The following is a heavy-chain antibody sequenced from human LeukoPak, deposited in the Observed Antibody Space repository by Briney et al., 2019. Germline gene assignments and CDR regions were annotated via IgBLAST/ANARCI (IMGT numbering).Heavy chain of an antibody. V-gene: IGHV3-30*02. CDR3: ARDWGTSSLYLVN. D-gene: IGHD6-6*01. CDR2: IQNDGNNK. Sequence: RPGGSLRLSCAASGFTFSSNGMHWVRQAPGKGLEWVAFIQNDGNNKKYADSVKGRFTISRDNSKNPLYLQMNSLRAEDTAVYYCARDWGTSSLYLVNWGQGTLVTVSS. CDR1: GFTFSSNG. J-gene: IGHJ4*02.